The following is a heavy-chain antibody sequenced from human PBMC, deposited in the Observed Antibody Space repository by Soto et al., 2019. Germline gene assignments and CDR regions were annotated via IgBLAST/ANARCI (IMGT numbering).Heavy chain of an antibody. Sequence: ASVKVSCKASGYTFTSYGISWVRQAPGQGLEWMGWISAYNGNTNYAQKLQGRVTMTTDTSTSTVFMELRSLRFDDTAVYYCARVGPYDFWSGYYTHNWFDPWGQGTLVTVSS. D-gene: IGHD3-3*01. CDR1: GYTFTSYG. CDR3: ARVGPYDFWSGYYTHNWFDP. CDR2: ISAYNGNT. V-gene: IGHV1-18*01. J-gene: IGHJ5*02.